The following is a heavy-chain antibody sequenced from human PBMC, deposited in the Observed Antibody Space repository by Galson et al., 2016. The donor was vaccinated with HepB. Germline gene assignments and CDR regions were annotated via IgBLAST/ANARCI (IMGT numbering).Heavy chain of an antibody. CDR1: GFTSKNFA. D-gene: IGHD3-16*01. J-gene: IGHJ4*02. Sequence: SLRLSCAASGFTSKNFAIHWVRQAPGKGLEWVSIISYDGVNTDYAHSVKGRFTLSRDNSKSTLYLQMNSLTLEDTATYFCVRAREGDFDLWGQGTLVTVSS. CDR3: VRAREGDFDL. CDR2: ISYDGVNT. V-gene: IGHV3-30-3*01.